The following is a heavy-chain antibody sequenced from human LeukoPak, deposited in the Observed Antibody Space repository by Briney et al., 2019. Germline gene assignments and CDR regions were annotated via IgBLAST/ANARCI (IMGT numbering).Heavy chain of an antibody. D-gene: IGHD5/OR15-5a*01. V-gene: IGHV3-30*03. J-gene: IGHJ4*02. CDR2: ISDDGRKK. CDR1: GFTFSSYG. CDR3: VRGDLRLPRSTPDC. Sequence: TGGSLRLSCAASGFTFSSYGIHWVRQAPGKGLEWVAVISDDGRKKYYADSVKGRFTISRDNAMNTLYLQMNSLRGEDTAVYYCVRGDLRLPRSTPDCWGQGTLVTVSS.